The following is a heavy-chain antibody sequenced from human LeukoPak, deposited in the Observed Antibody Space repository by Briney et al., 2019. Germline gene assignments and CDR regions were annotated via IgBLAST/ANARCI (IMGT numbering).Heavy chain of an antibody. Sequence: PSETLSLTCTVSGYSISSGYYWGWIRQPPGKGLEWIGSIYHSGRTFYNPSLKSRVTISVDTSKNHFSLKLTSVTAADTAVYYCAGGRLQLWRWFDPWGQGTLVTVSS. V-gene: IGHV4-38-2*02. CDR3: AGGRLQLWRWFDP. J-gene: IGHJ5*02. CDR2: IYHSGRT. CDR1: GYSISSGYY. D-gene: IGHD5-18*01.